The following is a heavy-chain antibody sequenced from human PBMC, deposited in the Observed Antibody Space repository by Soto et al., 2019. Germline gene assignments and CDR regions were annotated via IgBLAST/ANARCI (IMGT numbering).Heavy chain of an antibody. D-gene: IGHD2-15*01. CDR3: AKVEVVTLAPLVY. CDR1: GFTFSSYA. J-gene: IGHJ4*02. CDR2: ITESGGST. Sequence: PGGSLRLSCAASGFTFSSYAMTWVRQAPGKGLEWVSTITESGGSTYYADSVKGRLTISRDNSRNTLYLQMNSLTAEDTALYYCAKVEVVTLAPLVYWGQGTLVTVSS. V-gene: IGHV3-23*01.